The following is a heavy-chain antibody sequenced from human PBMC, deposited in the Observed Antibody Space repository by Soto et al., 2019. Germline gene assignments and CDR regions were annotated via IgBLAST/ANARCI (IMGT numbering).Heavy chain of an antibody. J-gene: IGHJ4*02. CDR3: AKDKPAAGSQWLVPI. V-gene: IGHV3-23*01. Sequence: GGSLRLSCAASGFTFSSCAMTWVRQAPGMGLQWVSAISDSGGRTYYADSVRGRFTISRDNSKNTLYLQLNSLGGEDTAVYYCAKDKPAAGSQWLVPIWGRGTLVTVSS. CDR2: ISDSGGRT. CDR1: GFTFSSCA. D-gene: IGHD6-19*01.